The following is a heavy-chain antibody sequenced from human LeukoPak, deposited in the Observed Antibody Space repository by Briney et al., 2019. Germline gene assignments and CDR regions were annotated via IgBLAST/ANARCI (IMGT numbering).Heavy chain of an antibody. V-gene: IGHV4-39*07. CDR3: ARERELDYDFWSGYRNWFDP. J-gene: IGHJ5*02. D-gene: IGHD3-3*01. CDR2: IYYSGST. CDR1: GGSISSSSYY. Sequence: SETLSLPCTVSGGSISSSSYYWGWIRQPPGKGLEWIGSIYYSGSTYYNPSLKSRVTISVDTSKIQCSLKLSSVTAADTAVYYCARERELDYDFWSGYRNWFDPWGQGTLVTVSS.